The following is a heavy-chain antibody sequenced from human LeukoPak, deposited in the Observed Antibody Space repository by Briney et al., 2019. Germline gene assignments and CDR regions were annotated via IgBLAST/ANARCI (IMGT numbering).Heavy chain of an antibody. CDR1: GFTASSNY. CDR2: MYSGGNT. CDR3: ARGGPGVFAY. J-gene: IGHJ4*02. V-gene: IGHV3-53*01. D-gene: IGHD3-10*01. Sequence: PGGSLRLSCAASGFTASSNYMTWVRQAPGKGLEWLSVMYSGGNTYYAASVEGRFTISRDNSKNTVYLQMNSLRAEDTAVYFCARGGPGVFAYWGQGTLVTVSS.